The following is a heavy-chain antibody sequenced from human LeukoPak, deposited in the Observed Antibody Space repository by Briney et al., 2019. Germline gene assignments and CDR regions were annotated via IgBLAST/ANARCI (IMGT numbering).Heavy chain of an antibody. Sequence: GESLKISCKGSGYSFTNYWIAWVRQMPGKGLEWMGIIYPGNFDTRYSPSFEGQITISVDKSITTAYLQWSSLKASDTAMYYCVRRTGNSFVDYWGQGTVVTVSS. CDR1: GYSFTNYW. V-gene: IGHV5-51*01. D-gene: IGHD4-23*01. J-gene: IGHJ4*02. CDR2: IYPGNFDT. CDR3: VRRTGNSFVDY.